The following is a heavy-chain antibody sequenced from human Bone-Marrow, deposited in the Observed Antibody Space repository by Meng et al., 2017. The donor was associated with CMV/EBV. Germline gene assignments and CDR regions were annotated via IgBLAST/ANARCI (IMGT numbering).Heavy chain of an antibody. J-gene: IGHJ3*02. D-gene: IGHD6-19*01. V-gene: IGHV3-64*02. CDR1: GFTFSSYA. Sequence: GESLKISCAASGFTFSSYAMHWVRQAPGKGLEYVSAISSNGGSTYYADSVKGRFTISRDNSKNTLYLQMGSLRAEDMAVYYCARSIAVAPIAFDIWGQGTMVTVSS. CDR3: ARSIAVAPIAFDI. CDR2: ISSNGGST.